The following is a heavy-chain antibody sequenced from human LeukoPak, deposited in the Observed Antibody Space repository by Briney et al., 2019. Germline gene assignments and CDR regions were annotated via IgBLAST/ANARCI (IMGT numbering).Heavy chain of an antibody. Sequence: GRSLRLSCAASGFTFSSYAMHWVRQAPGKGLEWVAVISYDGSNKYYADSVKGRFTISRDNSKNTLYLQMNSLRAEDTAVYYCARDGVLRYFDWLRGGLDCWGQGTLVTVSS. CDR1: GFTFSSYA. D-gene: IGHD3-9*01. J-gene: IGHJ4*02. CDR2: ISYDGSNK. CDR3: ARDGVLRYFDWLRGGLDC. V-gene: IGHV3-30-3*01.